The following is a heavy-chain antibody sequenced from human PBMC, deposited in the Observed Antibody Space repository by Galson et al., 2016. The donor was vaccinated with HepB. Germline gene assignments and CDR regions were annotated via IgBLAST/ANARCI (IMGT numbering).Heavy chain of an antibody. J-gene: IGHJ1*01. Sequence: SCAASGFSSSDYYMSWIRQAPGKGLEWISYITGSGSAIYYADSVKGRFTISRDNTKNSLDLQMNSLRVEDTAVYYCARDGTVAPGYWGQGTLVTVSS. CDR3: ARDGTVAPGY. D-gene: IGHD6-19*01. CDR1: GFSSSDYY. V-gene: IGHV3-11*01. CDR2: ITGSGSAI.